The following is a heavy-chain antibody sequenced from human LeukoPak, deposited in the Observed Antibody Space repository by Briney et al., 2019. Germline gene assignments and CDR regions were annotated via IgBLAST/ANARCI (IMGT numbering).Heavy chain of an antibody. V-gene: IGHV1-8*01. D-gene: IGHD2-15*01. Sequence: ASVKVSCKASGYTFTSYDINWVRQATGQGLEWMGWMNPNSGNTGYAQKFQGRVTMTRNTSISTAYMELSSLRSEDTAVYYCARGRRLLRGNWFDPWGQGTLVTVSS. CDR3: ARGRRLLRGNWFDP. J-gene: IGHJ5*02. CDR2: MNPNSGNT. CDR1: GYTFTSYD.